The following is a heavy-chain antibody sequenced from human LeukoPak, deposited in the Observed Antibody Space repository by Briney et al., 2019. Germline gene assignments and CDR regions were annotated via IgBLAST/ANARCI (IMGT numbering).Heavy chain of an antibody. D-gene: IGHD3-3*01. CDR3: ARGPYNHDFWSGYYNKGVDY. Sequence: ASVKVSCKASGYTFTSYDINWVRQATGQGLEWMGWMNPNSGNTGYAQKFQGRLTMTRNTSISTAYMELSSLRSADTAVYYCARGPYNHDFWSGYYNKGVDYWGQGTLVTVSS. J-gene: IGHJ4*02. V-gene: IGHV1-8*01. CDR2: MNPNSGNT. CDR1: GYTFTSYD.